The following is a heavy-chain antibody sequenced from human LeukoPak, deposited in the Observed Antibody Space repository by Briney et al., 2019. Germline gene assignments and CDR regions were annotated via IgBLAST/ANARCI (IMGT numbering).Heavy chain of an antibody. J-gene: IGHJ4*02. CDR2: IYYSGST. Sequence: SETLSLTCTVSGGSISSHYWSWIRQPPGKGPEWIGYIYYSGSTNYNPSLKSRVTISVDTSKNQFSLKLSSVTAADTAVYYCARGYCSSTSCSSWVFDYWGQGTLVTVSS. CDR1: GGSISSHY. V-gene: IGHV4-59*11. CDR3: ARGYCSSTSCSSWVFDY. D-gene: IGHD2-2*01.